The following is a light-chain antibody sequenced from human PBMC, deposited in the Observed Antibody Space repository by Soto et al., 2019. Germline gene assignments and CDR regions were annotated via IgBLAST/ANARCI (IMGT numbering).Light chain of an antibody. V-gene: IGKV1-33*01. J-gene: IGKJ3*01. CDR3: QQYDKLPPFT. CDR2: DAS. Sequence: DIQMTQSPSSLSASVGDRVTITCQASQDISNYLNWYQQKPGKAPKLLIYDASNLETGVPSRFSGSGSGTDFTSTMSLLQPEDISTYDCQQYDKLPPFTFDPGTKVDIK. CDR1: QDISNY.